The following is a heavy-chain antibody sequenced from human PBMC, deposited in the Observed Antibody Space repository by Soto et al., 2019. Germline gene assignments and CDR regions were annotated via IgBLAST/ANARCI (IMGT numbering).Heavy chain of an antibody. Sequence: PGGSLRLSCAASGFTFSIYSMNWVRQAPGKGLEWVASTSDSGHYTYYADSVKGRFTISRDNAKNSLYLQMDSLRVEDTAVYYCARVRSGGSGYFDYWGQGALVTVSS. CDR2: TSDSGHYT. CDR3: ARVRSGGSGYFDY. D-gene: IGHD2-15*01. J-gene: IGHJ4*02. CDR1: GFTFSIYS. V-gene: IGHV3-21*01.